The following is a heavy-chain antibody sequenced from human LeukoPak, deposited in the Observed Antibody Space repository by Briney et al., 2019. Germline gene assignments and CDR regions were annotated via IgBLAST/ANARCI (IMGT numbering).Heavy chain of an antibody. Sequence: GGSLRLSCVDSGFTFTNAWMSWVRQAPGKGLEWIGRIKSKTDGETTNHAEPVRGRFTISRDDSKSAVYLQMNSLKIEDTAVYYCTTDLGTYYHGSQRLIPIDYWGQGTLVTVSS. CDR3: TTDLGTYYHGSQRLIPIDY. CDR2: IKSKTDGETT. CDR1: GFTFTNAW. V-gene: IGHV3-15*01. J-gene: IGHJ4*02. D-gene: IGHD3-10*01.